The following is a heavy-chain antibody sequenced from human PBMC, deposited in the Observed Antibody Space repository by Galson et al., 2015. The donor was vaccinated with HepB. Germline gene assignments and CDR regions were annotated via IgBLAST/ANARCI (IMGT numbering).Heavy chain of an antibody. CDR2: IKEDGSEK. CDR3: ARIIEMAALGD. J-gene: IGHJ4*02. V-gene: IGHV3-7*03. D-gene: IGHD5-24*01. CDR1: GFSFSSYW. Sequence: SLRLSCAASGFSFSSYWMSWVRQAPGKGLEWVANIKEDGSEKYYEDSVKGRFTISRDNAKNSLYVQMNSLRAEDTAVYYCARIIEMAALGDWGQGTLVTVSS.